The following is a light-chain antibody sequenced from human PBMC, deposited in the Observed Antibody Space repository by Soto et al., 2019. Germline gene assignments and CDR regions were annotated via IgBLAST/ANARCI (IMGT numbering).Light chain of an antibody. Sequence: DIQVTQSPSSVSVSVGDRVTITCRTSQDVSSWLAWYQQKPGKAPELLIYSASTLQTGVPSRFIGSGSGTDFTLTISSLQPEDFATYYCQPANSFPLTFGGGTKVEIK. J-gene: IGKJ4*01. CDR3: QPANSFPLT. CDR2: SAS. V-gene: IGKV1-12*01. CDR1: QDVSSW.